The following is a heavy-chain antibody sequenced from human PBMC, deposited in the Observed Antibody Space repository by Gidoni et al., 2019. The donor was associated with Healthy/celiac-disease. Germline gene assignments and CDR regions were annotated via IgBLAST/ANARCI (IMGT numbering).Heavy chain of an antibody. J-gene: IGHJ5*02. D-gene: IGHD4-17*01. CDR2: ISGSGGST. V-gene: IGHV3-23*01. CDR3: AKEGHDYGDYLGWFDP. Sequence: EVQLLESGGGLVQPGGSLRLSCAASGFTFRSYAMSWVRQAPGKGLEWVSAISGSGGSTYYADSVKGRFTISRDNSKNTLYLQMNSLRAEDTAVYYCAKEGHDYGDYLGWFDPWGQGTLVTVSS. CDR1: GFTFRSYA.